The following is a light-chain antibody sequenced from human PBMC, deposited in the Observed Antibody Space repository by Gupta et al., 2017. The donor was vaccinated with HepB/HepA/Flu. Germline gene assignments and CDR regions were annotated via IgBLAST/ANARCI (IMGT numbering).Light chain of an antibody. V-gene: IGLV2-8*01. CDR2: EVS. J-gene: IGLJ2*01. Sequence: QPALTQPPSASGSPGQSVTISCTGTSSDVGGYNYVSWYQQHPGKAPKLMIYEVSKRPSGVPERFSGSKSGNTASLTVCGLEAEDEADYYCSSYASSNNVVFGGGTKLTVL. CDR3: SSYASSNNVV. CDR1: SSDVGGYNY.